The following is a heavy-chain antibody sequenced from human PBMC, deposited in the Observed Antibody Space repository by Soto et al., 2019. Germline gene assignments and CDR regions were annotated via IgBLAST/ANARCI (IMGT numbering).Heavy chain of an antibody. CDR1: GFTFNNYA. D-gene: IGHD2-15*01. CDR2: ISGSGATP. Sequence: EVQLLESGGGLLQPGGSLRLSCSASGFTFNNYAMAWVRQAPGEGLEWVSGISGSGATPYYADSVKGRFTISRDNSKNTLFLQMNSLSAEDTAVYFCAKAGYCTGVSCYFYYFDSWGQETLVTVSS. V-gene: IGHV3-23*01. CDR3: AKAGYCTGVSCYFYYFDS. J-gene: IGHJ4*02.